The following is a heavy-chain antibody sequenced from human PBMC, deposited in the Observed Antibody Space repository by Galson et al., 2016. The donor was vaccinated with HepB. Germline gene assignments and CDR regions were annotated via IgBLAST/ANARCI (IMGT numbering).Heavy chain of an antibody. V-gene: IGHV4-31*03. CDR2: IYYTGNT. D-gene: IGHD3-3*01. CDR1: GGSLSSGGFY. J-gene: IGHJ4*02. CDR3: ARSDYYDFWGGSSGVGVRGFDL. Sequence: TLSLTCTVSGGSLSSGGFYWAWIRQHPGKGLEWIGYIYYTGNTFYNPSLQSRVSISLDMSKNHYSLRLSSVTAADTAVYYCARSDYYDFWGGSSGVGVRGFDLWGQGILVTVSS.